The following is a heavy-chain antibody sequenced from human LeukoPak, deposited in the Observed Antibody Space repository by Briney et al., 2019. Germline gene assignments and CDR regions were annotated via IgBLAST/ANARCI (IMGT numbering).Heavy chain of an antibody. J-gene: IGHJ4*02. Sequence: GAPVKVSCKASGYTFTSFYMHWVRQAPGQGLEWMGWMNPNSGNTGYAQKFQGRVTMTRNTSISTAYMELSSLRSEDTAVYYCARGGYCSSTSCRRDDYWGQGTLVTVSS. V-gene: IGHV1-8*02. CDR2: MNPNSGNT. CDR1: GYTFTSFY. CDR3: ARGGYCSSTSCRRDDY. D-gene: IGHD2-2*01.